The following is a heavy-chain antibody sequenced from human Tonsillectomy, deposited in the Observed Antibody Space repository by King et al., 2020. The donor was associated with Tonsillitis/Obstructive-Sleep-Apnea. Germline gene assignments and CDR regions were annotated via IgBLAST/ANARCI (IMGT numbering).Heavy chain of an antibody. V-gene: IGHV3-49*05. Sequence: QLVQSGGGLVKPGRSLRLSCTASGFTFGDYAMSWFRQAPGKGLEWVGFIRSKAYGGTTEYAASVKGRFTISRDDSKSIAYLQMNSLKTEDTAVYYCTRARPYCSSTSCYVAGDYYYMDVWGKGTTVTVSS. CDR1: GFTFGDYA. CDR3: TRARPYCSSTSCYVAGDYYYMDV. D-gene: IGHD2-2*01. J-gene: IGHJ6*03. CDR2: IRSKAYGGTT.